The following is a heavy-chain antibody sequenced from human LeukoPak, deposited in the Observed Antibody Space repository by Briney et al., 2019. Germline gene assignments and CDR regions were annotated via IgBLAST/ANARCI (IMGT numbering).Heavy chain of an antibody. D-gene: IGHD5-18*01. Sequence: GGSLRLSCAASGFTFDDYAMHWVRQAPGKGLEWVSLISGDSGSTYYADSVKGRFTISRGNSKNSLYLQMNSLRNDDTALYYCAKDTEGYTYGYYYYGMDVWGQGSTVTVSS. CDR1: GFTFDDYA. J-gene: IGHJ6*02. CDR2: ISGDSGST. V-gene: IGHV3-43*02. CDR3: AKDTEGYTYGYYYYGMDV.